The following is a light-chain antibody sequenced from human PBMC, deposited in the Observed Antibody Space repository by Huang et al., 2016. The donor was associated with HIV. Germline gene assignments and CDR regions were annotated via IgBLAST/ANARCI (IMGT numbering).Light chain of an antibody. V-gene: IGKV1-39*01. CDR1: QTISNY. CDR2: SAS. J-gene: IGKJ1*01. CDR3: QQSYTTPRT. Sequence: DIQMTQSPSSLSASVGDRVTITCRSSQTISNYLSWYQQKPGKAPKLLIYSASSSQRGVPPRFSGSGSGTDFALTISSLQPDDFATYYCQQSYTTPRTFGQGTRVEIK.